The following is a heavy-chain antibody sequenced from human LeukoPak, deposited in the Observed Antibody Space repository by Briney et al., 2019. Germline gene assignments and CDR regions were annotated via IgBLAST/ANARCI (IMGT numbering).Heavy chain of an antibody. V-gene: IGHV4-34*01. CDR1: GGSFSGYY. J-gene: IGHJ4*02. Sequence: SETLSLTCAVYGGSFSGYYWSWIRQPPGKGLEWIGEINHSGSTNYNPSLKSRVTISVDTSKNQFSLKLSSVTAADTAVYYCARESSGFSPPADYWGQGTLVTVSS. CDR3: ARESSGFSPPADY. D-gene: IGHD6-19*01. CDR2: INHSGST.